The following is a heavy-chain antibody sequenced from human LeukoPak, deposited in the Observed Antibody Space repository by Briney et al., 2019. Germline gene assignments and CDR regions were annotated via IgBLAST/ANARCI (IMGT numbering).Heavy chain of an antibody. CDR3: AKDTGSGSYYKFFYMDV. V-gene: IGHV3-9*03. CDR1: GFTFDDYA. Sequence: GGSLRLSCAASGFTFDDYAMHWVRQAPGKGLEWVSGISWNSGSIGYADSVQGRFTISRDNTKSILYLQMSSLRAEDMALYYCAKDTGSGSYYKFFYMDVWGKGTTVIVSS. D-gene: IGHD3-10*01. J-gene: IGHJ6*03. CDR2: ISWNSGSI.